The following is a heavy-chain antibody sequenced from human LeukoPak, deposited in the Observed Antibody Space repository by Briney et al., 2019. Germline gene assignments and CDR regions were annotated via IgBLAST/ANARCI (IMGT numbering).Heavy chain of an antibody. CDR2: ISWNSGSI. CDR1: GFTFDDYA. V-gene: IGHV3-9*01. CDR3: AKDRDYGDYVY. J-gene: IGHJ4*02. Sequence: GRSLRLSCAASGFTFDDYAMHWVRQAPGKGLEWVSGISWNSGSIGYADSVKGRFTISRDNAKNSLYLQMNSLRAEDTAVYYCAKDRDYGDYVYWGQGTLVTVSS. D-gene: IGHD4-17*01.